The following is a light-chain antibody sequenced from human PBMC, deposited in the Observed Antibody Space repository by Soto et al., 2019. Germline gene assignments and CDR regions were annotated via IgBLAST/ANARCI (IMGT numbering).Light chain of an antibody. Sequence: EVLLTQSPATLSVSPGESVTLSCRASQSINTFLAWYQQKPGQAPRLLIYDASSRAAGVPARFSGRGSGTDFTLTINSLEPEDFATYYCQQYYRYPWTFGQGTKVEIK. V-gene: IGKV3-11*01. CDR3: QQYYRYPWT. CDR2: DAS. CDR1: QSINTF. J-gene: IGKJ1*01.